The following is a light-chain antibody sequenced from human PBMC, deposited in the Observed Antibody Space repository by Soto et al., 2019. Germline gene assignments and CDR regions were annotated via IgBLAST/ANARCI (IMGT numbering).Light chain of an antibody. CDR2: GAS. Sequence: DIQMTQSPSTLSASVGDRVTITCRASQPINNLLAWFRQHPGRAPKLLIYGASTLESGVPSRFSGSGSGTEFTLTISSLQPDDFATYYCQQYNAYSWTFGPGTKVEIK. V-gene: IGKV1-5*03. CDR1: QPINNL. CDR3: QQYNAYSWT. J-gene: IGKJ1*01.